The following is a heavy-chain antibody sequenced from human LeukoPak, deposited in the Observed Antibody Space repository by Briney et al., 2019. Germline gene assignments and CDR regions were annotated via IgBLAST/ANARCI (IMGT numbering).Heavy chain of an antibody. J-gene: IGHJ4*02. CDR2: ISSSGSYI. CDR1: GFTFSSYS. Sequence: GGSLRLSCAASGFTFSSYSMNWVRQAPGKGLEWVSSISSSGSYIYYADSVKGRFTISRDNAKNSLYLQMNSLRAEDTAVYYCARGPNYYDSSGYQYWGQGTLVTVSS. V-gene: IGHV3-21*01. CDR3: ARGPNYYDSSGYQY. D-gene: IGHD3-22*01.